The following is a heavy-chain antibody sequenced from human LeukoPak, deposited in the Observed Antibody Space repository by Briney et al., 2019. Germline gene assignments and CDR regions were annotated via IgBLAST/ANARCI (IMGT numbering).Heavy chain of an antibody. CDR3: AKRGKTYSTYYYGSGSYGTLDY. D-gene: IGHD3-10*01. CDR1: GLTFSSYA. CDR2: ISGSGGST. V-gene: IGHV3-23*01. Sequence: PGGSLRLSCAASGLTFSSYAMSWVRQAPGKGLEWVSAISGSGGSTYYADSVKGRFTISRDNSKNTLYLQMNSLRAEDTAVYYCAKRGKTYSTYYYGSGSYGTLDYWGQGTLVTVSS. J-gene: IGHJ4*02.